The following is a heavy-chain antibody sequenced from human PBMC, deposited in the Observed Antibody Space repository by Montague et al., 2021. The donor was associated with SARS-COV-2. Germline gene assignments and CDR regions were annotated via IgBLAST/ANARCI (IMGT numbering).Heavy chain of an antibody. CDR3: ARISVGSKYYFDF. Sequence: CAISGDSVSSNIATWNWIRQSPSRGLEWLGRTYYRSKWYNDYAESVKSRITIDPDTSKHQFSLHLNSVTPEDTAVYYCARISVGSKYYFDFWGQGTLVTVS. J-gene: IGHJ4*02. CDR1: GDSVSSNIAT. V-gene: IGHV6-1*01. CDR2: TYYRSKWYN. D-gene: IGHD4-11*01.